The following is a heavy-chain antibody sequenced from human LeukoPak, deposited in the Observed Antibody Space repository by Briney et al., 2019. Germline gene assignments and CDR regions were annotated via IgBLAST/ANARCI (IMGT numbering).Heavy chain of an antibody. J-gene: IGHJ3*02. CDR2: ISAYNGNT. CDR3: AREDKGATDAFDI. D-gene: IGHD1-26*01. V-gene: IGHV1-18*01. Sequence: ASVKVSCKASGYTFTSYGISWVRQAPGQGLEWMGWISAYNGNTNYAQKLQGRVTMTTDTSTSTAYMELSSLRSEDTAVYYCAREDKGATDAFDIWGQGTMVTVSS. CDR1: GYTFTSYG.